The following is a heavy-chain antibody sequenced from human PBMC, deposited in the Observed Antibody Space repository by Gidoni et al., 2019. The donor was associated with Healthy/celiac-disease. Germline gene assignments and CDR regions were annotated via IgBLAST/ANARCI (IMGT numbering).Heavy chain of an antibody. CDR3: AREYSGSPAFDI. CDR1: GGSISSYY. V-gene: IGHV4-59*01. J-gene: IGHJ3*02. CDR2: IYYSGST. Sequence: QVQLQESGPGLVKPSETLSLTCTVSGGSISSYYWSWIRQPPGKGLEWIGYIYYSGSTNYNPSLKSRVTISVDTSKNQFSLKLSSVTAADTAVYYCAREYSGSPAFDIWGQGTMVTVSS. D-gene: IGHD1-26*01.